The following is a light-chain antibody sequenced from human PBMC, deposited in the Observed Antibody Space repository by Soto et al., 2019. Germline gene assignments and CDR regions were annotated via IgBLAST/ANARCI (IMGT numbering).Light chain of an antibody. CDR3: SSYTSSSTLYV. J-gene: IGLJ1*01. V-gene: IGLV2-14*01. CDR1: SSDVGGYNY. Sequence: LTQPASVSGSPGQSITISCTGTSSDVGGYNYVSWYQQHPGKAPKLMISEVSNRPSGVSNRFSGSRSGNTASLTISGLQAEDEADYYCSSYTSSSTLYVFGTGTKVTVL. CDR2: EVS.